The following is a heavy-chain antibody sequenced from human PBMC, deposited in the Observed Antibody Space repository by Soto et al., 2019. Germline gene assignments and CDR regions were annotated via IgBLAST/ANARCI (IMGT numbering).Heavy chain of an antibody. Sequence: GEPLKISCQGSGYTFTDYWIGWVRQLPGKGLEWMGIIYPGDSDTRYSPSFQGQVTLSGDKSISTAYLQWSSLKASDTAIYYCARLSGYARDYYYGVDVWGQGTTVTVSS. V-gene: IGHV5-51*01. D-gene: IGHD5-12*01. CDR3: ARLSGYARDYYYGVDV. CDR2: IYPGDSDT. J-gene: IGHJ6*02. CDR1: GYTFTDYW.